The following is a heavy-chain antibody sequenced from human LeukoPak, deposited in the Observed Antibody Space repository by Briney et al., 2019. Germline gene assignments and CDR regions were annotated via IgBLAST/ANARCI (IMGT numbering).Heavy chain of an antibody. Sequence: GGSLRLSCAASGFTFSSYWMHWVRQAPGKGLVWVSRINGDGSSTNYADSVKGRFTISRDNAKNSLYLQMNSLRAEDTAVYYCATAPPAGPYFDYWGQGTLVTVSS. CDR3: ATAPPAGPYFDY. V-gene: IGHV3-74*01. CDR1: GFTFSSYW. D-gene: IGHD2-2*01. J-gene: IGHJ4*02. CDR2: INGDGSST.